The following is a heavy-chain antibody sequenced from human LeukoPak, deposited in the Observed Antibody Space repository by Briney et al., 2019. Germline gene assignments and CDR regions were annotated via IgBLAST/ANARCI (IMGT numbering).Heavy chain of an antibody. J-gene: IGHJ4*02. CDR2: ICYSGRN. CDR3: ARHLPRVEGGSRDIYSSGVDY. V-gene: IGHV4-59*08. Sequence: SETLCLTCAVYGVSFSGYYWNWIRQAPGKGLEWIGYICYSGRNNYNPSLKSRVTISVDTSKNQFSLTLSSVTATYTAVYYCARHLPRVEGGSRDIYSSGVDYWGQGTLVTVSS. CDR1: GVSFSGYY. D-gene: IGHD6-19*01.